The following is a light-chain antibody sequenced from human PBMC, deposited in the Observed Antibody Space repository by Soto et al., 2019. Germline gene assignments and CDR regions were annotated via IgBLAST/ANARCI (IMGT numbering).Light chain of an antibody. CDR1: SSNIGSNY. J-gene: IGLJ1*01. V-gene: IGLV1-47*01. CDR2: KNN. Sequence: QSVLTQPPSASETPGQRVTISCSGSSSNIGSNYVYWYQQLPGTAPQLLIYKNNQRPSGVPDRFTGSKSGTSASLAISGLRSEDEAGYYCAAWDDSLSGYVFGTGTKVTVL. CDR3: AAWDDSLSGYV.